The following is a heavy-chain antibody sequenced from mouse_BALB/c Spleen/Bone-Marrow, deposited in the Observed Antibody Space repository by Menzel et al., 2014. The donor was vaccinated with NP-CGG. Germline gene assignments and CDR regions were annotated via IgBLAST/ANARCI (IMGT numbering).Heavy chain of an antibody. CDR3: ARRGQYGNYETMDY. V-gene: IGHV1-61*01. J-gene: IGHJ4*01. CDR1: GYSFTNCW. Sequence: QVQLQQSGAELVRPGASVKLSCKASGYSFTNCWMNWVKQRPGQGLEWIGMIHPSDSETRLNQKFKDKATLTVDKSSSTAYMQLSSPTSEDSAVYYCARRGQYGNYETMDYWGQGTSVTVSS. CDR2: IHPSDSET. D-gene: IGHD2-10*02.